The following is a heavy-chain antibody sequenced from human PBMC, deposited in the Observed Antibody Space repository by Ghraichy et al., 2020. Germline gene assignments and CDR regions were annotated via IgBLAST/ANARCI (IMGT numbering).Heavy chain of an antibody. Sequence: RGSLRLACAASGVTVSNNYMTWLRQAPGKGLELVALIYSGGDTYYTDSVRGRFTISRDSSKNTVYLQMNSLRAEDTAVYFCARNLPETPLGYWGQGTLVTVSS. CDR1: GVTVSNNY. CDR3: ARNLPETPLGY. V-gene: IGHV3-53*01. CDR2: IYSGGDT. J-gene: IGHJ4*02. D-gene: IGHD1-14*01.